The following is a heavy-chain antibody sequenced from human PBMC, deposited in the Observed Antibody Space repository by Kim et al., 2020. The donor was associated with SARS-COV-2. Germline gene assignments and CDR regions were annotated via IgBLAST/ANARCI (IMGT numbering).Heavy chain of an antibody. D-gene: IGHD4-17*01. V-gene: IGHV1-2*02. CDR3: ARDQGYGDYDHFDY. J-gene: IGHJ4*02. Sequence: AQKFHGRVTMTRDTSISTAYMELSRLRSDDTAVYYCARDQGYGDYDHFDYWGQGTLVTVSS.